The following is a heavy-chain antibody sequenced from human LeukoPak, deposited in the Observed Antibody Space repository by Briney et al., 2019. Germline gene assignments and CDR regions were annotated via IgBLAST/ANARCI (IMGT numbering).Heavy chain of an antibody. CDR1: GFTFSSYA. J-gene: IGHJ1*01. D-gene: IGHD6-19*01. CDR3: AKDPEQWLVLTDEYFQH. CDR2: ISYDGSNK. Sequence: PGRSLRLSCAASGFTFSSYAMHWVRQAPGKGLEWVAIISYDGSNKYYADSVKGRFTISRDNSKNTLYLQMNSLRAEDTAVYYCAKDPEQWLVLTDEYFQHWGQGTLVTVSS. V-gene: IGHV3-30-3*01.